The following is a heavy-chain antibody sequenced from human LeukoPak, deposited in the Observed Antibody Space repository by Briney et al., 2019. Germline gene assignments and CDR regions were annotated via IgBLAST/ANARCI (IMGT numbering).Heavy chain of an antibody. J-gene: IGHJ4*02. CDR1: GFTVGNNY. D-gene: IGHD2-8*01. CDR2: IFSRGET. CDR3: TRDPPAVSINTYA. V-gene: IGHV3-66*01. Sequence: GGSLRLSCAASGFTVGNNYMNWVRQAPGKGLEWVSLIFSRGETSYADSVMGRFTISRDNSKNTLYLQMNGLRVEDTAVYYCTRDPPAVSINTYAWGQGTLVTVSS.